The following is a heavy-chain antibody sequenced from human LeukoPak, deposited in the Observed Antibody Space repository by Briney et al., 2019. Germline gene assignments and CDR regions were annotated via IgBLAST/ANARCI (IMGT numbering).Heavy chain of an antibody. J-gene: IGHJ4*02. CDR2: ISAYNGNT. V-gene: IGHV1-18*01. Sequence: GASVKVSCKASGYTFIRYGISWVRQAPGQGLEWMGWISAYNGNTNYAQKLQGRVTMTTDTSTSKAYMELRRLRSDDTAVYYCARDTRLRFLEWFKDYFDYWGQGTLVTVSS. CDR1: GYTFIRYG. D-gene: IGHD3-3*01. CDR3: ARDTRLRFLEWFKDYFDY.